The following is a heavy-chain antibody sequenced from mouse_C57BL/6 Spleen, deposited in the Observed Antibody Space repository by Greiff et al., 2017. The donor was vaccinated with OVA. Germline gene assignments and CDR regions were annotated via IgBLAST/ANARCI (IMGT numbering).Heavy chain of an antibody. CDR1: GYTFTSYW. V-gene: IGHV1-50*01. Sequence: QVQLQQPGAELVKPGASVKLSCKASGYTFTSYWMQWVKQRPGQGLEWIGEIDPSDSYTNYNQKFKGKATLTVDTSSSTAYMQLSSLTSEDSAVYYGARAGYYGKWYFDVWGTGTTVTVSS. D-gene: IGHD2-3*01. J-gene: IGHJ1*03. CDR3: ARAGYYGKWYFDV. CDR2: IDPSDSYT.